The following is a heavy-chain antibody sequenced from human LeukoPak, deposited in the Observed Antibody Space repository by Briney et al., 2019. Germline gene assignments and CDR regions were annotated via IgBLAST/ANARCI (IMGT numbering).Heavy chain of an antibody. CDR1: GFTFSSYS. CDR3: AREFYYDSSGYYTYDY. Sequence: TGGSLRLSCTASGFTFSSYSMSWVRQGPGTGLEWVSAISGSGDTTFYADSVKGRFTISRDNSKKTLYLQMNSLRAEDTALYYCAREFYYDSSGYYTYDYWGQGTLVTVSS. D-gene: IGHD3-22*01. J-gene: IGHJ4*02. V-gene: IGHV3-23*01. CDR2: ISGSGDTT.